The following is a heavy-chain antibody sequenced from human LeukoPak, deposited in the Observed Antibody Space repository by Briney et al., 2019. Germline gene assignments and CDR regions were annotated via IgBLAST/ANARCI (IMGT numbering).Heavy chain of an antibody. CDR2: IYPGDSDT. D-gene: IGHD3-9*01. J-gene: IGHJ4*02. CDR3: ARLHYYDILTGYYFDY. CDR1: GYSFTSYW. V-gene: IGHV5-51*01. Sequence: GESLKISCKGSGYSFTSYWIVWVRQMPGKGLEWMVIIYPGDSDTRYSPSFQGQVTISADKSISTAYLQWSSLKASDTAMYYCARLHYYDILTGYYFDYWGQGTLVTVSS.